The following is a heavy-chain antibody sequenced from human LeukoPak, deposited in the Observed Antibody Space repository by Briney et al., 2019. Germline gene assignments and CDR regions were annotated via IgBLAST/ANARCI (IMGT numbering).Heavy chain of an antibody. D-gene: IGHD4-17*01. CDR3: ATSPVTTWWFDP. CDR2: INHGGST. V-gene: IGHV4-34*01. Sequence: PSETLSLTCAVSGGSFSGHYWNWIRQPPGKGLEWIGEINHGGSTNYNPSLKSRVTISVDTSKNQFSLKLSSVTASDTAVYYCATSPVTTWWFDPWGQGTLVTVSS. J-gene: IGHJ5*02. CDR1: GGSFSGHY.